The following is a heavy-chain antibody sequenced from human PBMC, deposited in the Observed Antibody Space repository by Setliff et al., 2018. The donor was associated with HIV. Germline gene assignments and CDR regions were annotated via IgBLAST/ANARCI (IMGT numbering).Heavy chain of an antibody. D-gene: IGHD3-3*01. CDR2: MYHSGST. J-gene: IGHJ4*02. CDR3: ARGIDNFWSGYVR. CDR1: GYSISSGYY. Sequence: SETLSLTCTVSGYSISSGYYWGWIRQPPGKGLEWIGSMYHSGSTYYNPSLKSRVTMSVDASKNQFSLKLSSVTPADTAVYYCARGIDNFWSGYVRWGQGTLVTVSS. V-gene: IGHV4-38-2*02.